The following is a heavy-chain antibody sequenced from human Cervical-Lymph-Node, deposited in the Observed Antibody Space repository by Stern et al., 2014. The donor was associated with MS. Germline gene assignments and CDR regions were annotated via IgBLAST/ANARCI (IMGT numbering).Heavy chain of an antibody. CDR1: GFIFSSYA. Sequence: VQLVESEGGVVQPGRSLRLSCAASGFIFSSYAMHWVRQAPGKGLDWVAFLSNEGSKQFYADSVKGRFTISRDNSNNTLYLQMNSLRPEDTAVYYCARDTCRGGGCYFRYWGQGILITVSS. CDR3: ARDTCRGGGCYFRY. J-gene: IGHJ4*02. CDR2: LSNEGSKQ. D-gene: IGHD2-15*01. V-gene: IGHV3-30-3*01.